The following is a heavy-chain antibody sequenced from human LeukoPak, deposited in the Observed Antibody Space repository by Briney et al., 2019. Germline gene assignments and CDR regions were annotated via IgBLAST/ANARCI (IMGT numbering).Heavy chain of an antibody. V-gene: IGHV4-61*01. CDR2: IYYSGST. CDR1: GGSISSSSYY. Sequence: KPSETLSLTCTVSGGSISSSSYYWSWIRQPPGKGLEWIGYIYYSGSTNYNPSLKSRVTISVDTSKNQFSLKLSSVTAADTAVYYCARVSTLGWYLGGYYFDYWGQGTLVTVSS. D-gene: IGHD6-19*01. CDR3: ARVSTLGWYLGGYYFDY. J-gene: IGHJ4*02.